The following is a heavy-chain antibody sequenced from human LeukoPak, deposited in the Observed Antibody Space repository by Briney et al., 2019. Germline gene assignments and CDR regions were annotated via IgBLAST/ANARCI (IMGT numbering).Heavy chain of an antibody. D-gene: IGHD3-3*02. CDR3: ARMQSGALDY. CDR2: ISRSGRYI. J-gene: IGHJ4*02. V-gene: IGHV3-21*01. CDR1: GFTFSSYS. Sequence: GGSLRLSCAASGFTFSSYSMNWVRQAPGKGLEWVSSISRSGRYIYYADSVRGRFTISRDNSKNRLYLQMNSLRAEDTALYYCARMQSGALDYWGQGTLVTVSS.